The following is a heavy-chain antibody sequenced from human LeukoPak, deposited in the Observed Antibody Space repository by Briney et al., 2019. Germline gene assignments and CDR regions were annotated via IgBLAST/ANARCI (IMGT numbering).Heavy chain of an antibody. Sequence: GGSLRLSCAASGFTFDDYAMHWVRQAPGKGLEWVSLISWNGGSTYYADSVKGRFTISRDNSKNSLYLQMNSLRAEDTPLYYCAKDMAAYYYASGNIDYWGQGTLVTVSS. V-gene: IGHV3-43D*03. D-gene: IGHD3-10*01. CDR1: GFTFDDYA. CDR2: ISWNGGST. CDR3: AKDMAAYYYASGNIDY. J-gene: IGHJ4*02.